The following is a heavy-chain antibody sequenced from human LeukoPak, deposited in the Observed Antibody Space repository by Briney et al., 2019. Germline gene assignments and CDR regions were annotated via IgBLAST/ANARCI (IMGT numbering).Heavy chain of an antibody. CDR3: ARHSGLRSPFDP. CDR1: GGSISTTNYY. V-gene: IGHV4-39*01. Sequence: PSETLSLTCTVSGGSISTTNYYWGWIRQPPGRDLEWIGSIYSSGNTYYNPSLESRVTISVDTSKNQLSLRLTSATAADTSVYYCARHSGLRSPFDPWGQGTLVTVSS. D-gene: IGHD3-3*01. CDR2: IYSSGNT. J-gene: IGHJ5*02.